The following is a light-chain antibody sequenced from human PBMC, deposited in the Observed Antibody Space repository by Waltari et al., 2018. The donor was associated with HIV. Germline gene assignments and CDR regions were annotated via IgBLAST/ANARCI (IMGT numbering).Light chain of an antibody. V-gene: IGLV2-23*01. CDR1: SSNVGSDDL. CDR2: EAT. Sequence: QSALTQPASVSRSPGQSITISCTGTSSNVGSDDLVSWSQQHPGETPKLLIYEATKRPSGVSTRFSGSKSGNTASLTISGLQAEDEADYYCCSCPRSGIRYVFGTGTKVTVL. J-gene: IGLJ1*01. CDR3: CSCPRSGIRYV.